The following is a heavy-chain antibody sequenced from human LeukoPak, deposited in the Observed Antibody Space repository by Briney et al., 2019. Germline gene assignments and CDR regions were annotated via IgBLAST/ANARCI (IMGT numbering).Heavy chain of an antibody. Sequence: GGSLRLSCAASGFTFSSYGMHWVRQAPCKGLEWVAVIWYDGSNKYYADSVKGRFTISRDNSKNTLYLQMNSLRAEDTAVYYCAKEEDYDILAYDAFDIWGQGTMVTVSS. CDR2: IWYDGSNK. D-gene: IGHD3-9*01. J-gene: IGHJ3*02. V-gene: IGHV3-33*06. CDR1: GFTFSSYG. CDR3: AKEEDYDILAYDAFDI.